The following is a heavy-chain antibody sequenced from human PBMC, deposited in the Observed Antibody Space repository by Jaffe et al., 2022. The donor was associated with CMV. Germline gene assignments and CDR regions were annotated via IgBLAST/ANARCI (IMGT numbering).Heavy chain of an antibody. Sequence: QVQLQQWGAGLLKPSETLSLTCAVYGGSFSGYYWSWIRQPPGKGLEWIGEINHSGSTNYNPSLKSRVTISVDTSKNQFSLKLSSVTAADTAVYYCARGREYSSSSFPDYWGQGTLVTVSS. V-gene: IGHV4-34*01. CDR2: INHSGST. D-gene: IGHD6-6*01. J-gene: IGHJ4*02. CDR3: ARGREYSSSSFPDY. CDR1: GGSFSGYY.